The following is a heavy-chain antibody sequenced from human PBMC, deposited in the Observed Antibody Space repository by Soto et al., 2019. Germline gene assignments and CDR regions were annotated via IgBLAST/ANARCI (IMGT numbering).Heavy chain of an antibody. CDR2: ISAYNGNT. D-gene: IGHD2-15*01. CDR3: ARVYCSGGSCYAMGYYYYGMDV. J-gene: IGHJ6*02. V-gene: IGHV1-18*01. Sequence: QVQLVQSGAEVKKPGASVKVSCKASGYTVTSYGISWVRQAPGQGLEWMGWISAYNGNTNYAQKLQGRVTMTTDTSTSTAYMELRSLRSDDTAVYYCARVYCSGGSCYAMGYYYYGMDVWGQGTTVTVSS. CDR1: GYTVTSYG.